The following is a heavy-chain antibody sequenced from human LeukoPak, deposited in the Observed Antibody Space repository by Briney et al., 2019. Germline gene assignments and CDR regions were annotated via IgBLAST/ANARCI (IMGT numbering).Heavy chain of an antibody. CDR2: IYSTGIT. CDR1: GGSINNYY. Sequence: SETLFLTCTISGGSINNYYWSWIRQSPEKGLELIGYIYSTGITNYNPSLKSRVAISVDTSKNQFSLKLSSVTAADTAVYYCAREVAGDRNDYWGQGTLVTVSS. J-gene: IGHJ4*02. CDR3: AREVAGDRNDY. D-gene: IGHD3-16*01. V-gene: IGHV4-59*12.